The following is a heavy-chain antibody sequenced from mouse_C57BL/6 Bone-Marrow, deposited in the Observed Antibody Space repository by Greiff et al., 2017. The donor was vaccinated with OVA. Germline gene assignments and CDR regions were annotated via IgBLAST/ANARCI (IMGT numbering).Heavy chain of an antibody. CDR1: GYTFTDYY. J-gene: IGHJ4*01. Sequence: EVQLQQSGPELVKPGASVKISCKASGYTFTDYYMNWVKQSHGKSLEWIGDINPNNGGTSYSQKFKGKATLTVDKSSSTAYMELRSLTSEDSAVYYCARPGRGYYYAMDYWGQGTSVTVSS. CDR3: ARPGRGYYYAMDY. V-gene: IGHV1-26*01. CDR2: INPNNGGT. D-gene: IGHD3-3*01.